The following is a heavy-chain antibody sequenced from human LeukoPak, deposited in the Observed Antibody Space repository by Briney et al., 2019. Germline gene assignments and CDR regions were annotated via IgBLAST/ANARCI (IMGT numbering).Heavy chain of an antibody. D-gene: IGHD4-17*01. CDR1: GFTVSSNY. CDR3: ARGEYGDPDAFDI. V-gene: IGHV3-66*01. CDR2: IYSGGST. J-gene: IGHJ3*02. Sequence: PGGSLRLSCAASGFTVSSNYMSWVRQAPGKGLEWVSVIYSGGSTYYADSVKGRFTISRDNSKNTLYLQMNSLRAEDTAVYYCARGEYGDPDAFDIWGQGTMVTVSS.